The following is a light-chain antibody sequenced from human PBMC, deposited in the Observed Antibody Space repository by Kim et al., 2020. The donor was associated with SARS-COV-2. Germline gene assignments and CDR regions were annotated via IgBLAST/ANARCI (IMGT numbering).Light chain of an antibody. CDR3: QQYNSYSRT. CDR2: KAS. J-gene: IGKJ1*01. V-gene: IGKV1-5*03. CDR1: QSISSW. Sequence: DIQMTQSPSTLSAFVGDRVTITCRASQSISSWLAWYQQKPGKAPKLLIYKASSLESGVPSRFSGSGSGTEFTLTISSLQPDDFATYYCQQYNSYSRTFGQGTKVDIK.